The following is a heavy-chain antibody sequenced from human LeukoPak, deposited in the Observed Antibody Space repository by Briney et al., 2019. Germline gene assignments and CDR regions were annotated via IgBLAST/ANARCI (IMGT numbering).Heavy chain of an antibody. CDR1: GFTFSSYD. D-gene: IGHD3-22*01. J-gene: IGHJ2*01. CDR2: IGTAGDT. CDR3: ARTSYYYDSSGQFFDL. Sequence: GGSLRLSCAASGFTFSSYDMHWVRQATGKGLEWVSAIGTAGDTYYPGSVKGRFTISRENAKNSLYLQMNSPRAGDTAVYYCARTSYYYDSSGQFFDLWGRGTLVTVSS. V-gene: IGHV3-13*01.